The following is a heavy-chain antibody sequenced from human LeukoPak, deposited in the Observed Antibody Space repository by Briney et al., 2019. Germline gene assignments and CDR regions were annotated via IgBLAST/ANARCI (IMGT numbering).Heavy chain of an antibody. V-gene: IGHV3-23*01. CDR3: ATQVGATPYFDY. CDR1: GFTFSSYA. CDR2: ISGSGGST. Sequence: GGSLRLSCAASGFTFSSYAMSWVRQAPGKGLEWASAISGSGGSTYYADSVKGRFTISRDNSKNTLYLQMNSLRAEDTAVYYCATQVGATPYFDYWGQGTLVTVSS. J-gene: IGHJ4*02. D-gene: IGHD1-26*01.